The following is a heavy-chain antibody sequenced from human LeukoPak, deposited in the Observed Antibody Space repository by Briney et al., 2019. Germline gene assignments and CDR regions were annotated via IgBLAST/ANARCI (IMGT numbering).Heavy chain of an antibody. CDR1: GGSISGINYW. Sequence: SETLSLSCTVSGGSISGINYWWGWFRQPPGKGLEWIGSFHYSGITSYKPSLRSRVTMPVDTSKNQFSLKLSSVTAADTAVYYCARLPPTDYETDYWGQGTLVTVSS. CDR3: ARLPPTDYETDY. J-gene: IGHJ4*02. V-gene: IGHV4-39*01. D-gene: IGHD4-17*01. CDR2: FHYSGIT.